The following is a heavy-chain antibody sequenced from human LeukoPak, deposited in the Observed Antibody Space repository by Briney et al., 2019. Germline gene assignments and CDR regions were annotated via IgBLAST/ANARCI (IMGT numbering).Heavy chain of an antibody. CDR3: ARAHRKYFDY. V-gene: IGHV3-21*01. Sequence: GGSLRLSCAASGFTFSSYSMNWVRQAPGKALEWVSSISSSSSYIYYADSVKGRFTISRDNAKNSLYLQMNSLRAEDTAVYYCARAHRKYFDYWGQGTLVTVSS. CDR2: ISSSSSYI. J-gene: IGHJ4*02. CDR1: GFTFSSYS.